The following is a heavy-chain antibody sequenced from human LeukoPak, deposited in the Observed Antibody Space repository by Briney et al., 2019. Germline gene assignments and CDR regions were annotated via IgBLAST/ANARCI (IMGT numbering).Heavy chain of an antibody. V-gene: IGHV3-7*02. J-gene: IGHJ1*01. CDR2: IKQDGSEK. Sequence: GGSLRLSCSASGFIFSNYWMTWVRQAPGKGLEWVANIKQDGSEKYYVDSVKGRFTISRDNAKKSLYLQMNSLRAEDTAVYYCARGDYYDSSGYSQYFQHWGQGTLVTVSS. CDR1: GFIFSNYW. CDR3: ARGDYYDSSGYSQYFQH. D-gene: IGHD3-22*01.